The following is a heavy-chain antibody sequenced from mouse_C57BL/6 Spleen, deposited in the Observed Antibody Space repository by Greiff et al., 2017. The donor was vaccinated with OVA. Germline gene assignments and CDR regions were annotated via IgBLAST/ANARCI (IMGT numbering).Heavy chain of an antibody. V-gene: IGHV1-61*01. CDR1: GYTFTSYW. CDR3: ARSRGDYGRGFAY. J-gene: IGHJ3*01. Sequence: QVQLQQPGAELVRPGSSVKLSCKASGYTFTSYWMDWVKQRPGQGLEWIGNIYPSDSETHYNQKFKDKATLTVDKSSSTAYMQLSSLTSEDSAVYYCARSRGDYGRGFAYWGQGTLVTVSA. D-gene: IGHD2-4*01. CDR2: IYPSDSET.